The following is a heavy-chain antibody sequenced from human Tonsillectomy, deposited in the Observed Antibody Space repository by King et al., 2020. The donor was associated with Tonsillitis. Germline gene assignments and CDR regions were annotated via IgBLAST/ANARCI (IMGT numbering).Heavy chain of an antibody. Sequence: QLQESGPGLVKPSETLSLTCTVSGGSISSYYWSWIRQPPGKGLEWIGYIYYSGSTNYNPSLKSRVTISVDTSKNQFSLKLSSVTAADTAVYYCARGEGNAYFDYWGQGTLVTVSS. V-gene: IGHV4-59*01. J-gene: IGHJ4*02. CDR3: ARGEGNAYFDY. D-gene: IGHD1-26*01. CDR1: GGSISSYY. CDR2: IYYSGST.